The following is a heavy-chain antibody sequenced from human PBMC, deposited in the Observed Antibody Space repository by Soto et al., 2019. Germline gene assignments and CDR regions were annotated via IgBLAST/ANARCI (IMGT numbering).Heavy chain of an antibody. J-gene: IGHJ3*02. CDR2: IYSGGST. CDR1: GFTVSSNY. Sequence: HPGGSLRLSCAASGFTVSSNYMSWVRQAPGKGLEWVSVIYSGGSTYYADSVKGRFTISRDNSKNTLYLQMNSLRAEDTAVYYCARGGPTIGYAFDIWGQGTMVTVSS. D-gene: IGHD1-1*01. V-gene: IGHV3-53*01. CDR3: ARGGPTIGYAFDI.